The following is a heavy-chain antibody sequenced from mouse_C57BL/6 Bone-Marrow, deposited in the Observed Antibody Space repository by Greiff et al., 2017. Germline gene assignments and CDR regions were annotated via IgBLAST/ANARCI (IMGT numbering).Heavy chain of an antibody. D-gene: IGHD2-4*01. CDR2: IRLKSDNYAT. Sequence: EVKVVESRGGLVQPGGSMKLSCVASGFTFSNYWMNWVRQSPEKGLEWVAQIRLKSDNYATHYAESVKGRFTISRDDSKSSVYLQMNNLRAEDTGIYYCTENYEEGYAMDYWGQGTSVTVSS. V-gene: IGHV6-3*01. CDR3: TENYEEGYAMDY. CDR1: GFTFSNYW. J-gene: IGHJ4*01.